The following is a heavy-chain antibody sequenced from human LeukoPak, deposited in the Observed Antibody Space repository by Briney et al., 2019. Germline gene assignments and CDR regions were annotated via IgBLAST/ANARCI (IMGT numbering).Heavy chain of an antibody. CDR1: GFTFSSYG. Sequence: GGSLRLSCAASGFTFSSYGMHWVRQAPGKGLEWVAFIRYDGSNKYYADSVKGRFTISRDNSKNTLYLQMNGLRAEDTAVYYCANPRGYDILTGYRSPFYWGQGTLVTVSS. CDR2: IRYDGSNK. J-gene: IGHJ4*02. V-gene: IGHV3-30*02. D-gene: IGHD3-9*01. CDR3: ANPRGYDILTGYRSPFY.